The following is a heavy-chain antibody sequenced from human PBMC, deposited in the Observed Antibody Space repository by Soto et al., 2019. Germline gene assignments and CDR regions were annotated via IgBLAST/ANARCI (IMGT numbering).Heavy chain of an antibody. CDR1: GYTFSSYG. CDR3: ARGGYYDSSGSRNYHYYGMNV. J-gene: IGHJ6*02. V-gene: IGHV1-18*01. D-gene: IGHD3-22*01. CDR2: ISPYDGNT. Sequence: GASVKVSCKASGYTFSSYGINWVRQAPGQGLEWLGWISPYDGNTKYAQILQGRVSMTTDTSTKTAYMEVRSLGSDDTAVYYCARGGYYDSSGSRNYHYYGMNVWGQGTTVTVSS.